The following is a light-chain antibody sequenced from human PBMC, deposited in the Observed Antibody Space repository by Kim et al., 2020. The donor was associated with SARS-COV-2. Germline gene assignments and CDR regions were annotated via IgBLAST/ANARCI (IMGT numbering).Light chain of an antibody. CDR1: QSVSSSY. CDR3: QQYGSSPPIT. V-gene: IGKV3-20*01. Sequence: PWERATLSCRASQSVSSSYLAWYQQKPGQAPRHLIYGASSRATGIPDRFSGSGSGTDFTLTISRLEPEDFAVYYCQQYGSSPPITFGQGTRLEIK. CDR2: GAS. J-gene: IGKJ5*01.